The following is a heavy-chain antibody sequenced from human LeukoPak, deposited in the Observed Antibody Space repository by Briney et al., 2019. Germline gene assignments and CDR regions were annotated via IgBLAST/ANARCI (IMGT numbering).Heavy chain of an antibody. CDR3: ARGVRGVIGYYYYMDV. V-gene: IGHV1-69*01. J-gene: IGHJ6*03. CDR2: IIPIFGTA. Sequence: SVKVSCKASGGTFSSYAISWVRQAPGQGLEWMGGIIPIFGTANYAQKFQGRVTITADESTSTAYMELSSLRSEDTAVYYCARGVRGVIGYYYYMDVWGKGTTVTVSS. D-gene: IGHD3-10*01. CDR1: GGTFSSYA.